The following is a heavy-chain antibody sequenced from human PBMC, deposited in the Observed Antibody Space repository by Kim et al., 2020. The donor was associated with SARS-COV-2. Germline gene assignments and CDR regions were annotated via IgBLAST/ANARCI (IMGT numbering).Heavy chain of an antibody. V-gene: IGHV4-34*01. Sequence: SETLSLTCAVYGGSFSGYYWSWIRQPPGKGLEWIGEINHSGSTNYNPSLKSRVTISVDTSKNQFSLKLSSVTAADTAVYYCARGEVDIVATPYYYYGMDV. CDR3: ARGEVDIVATPYYYYGMDV. CDR1: GGSFSGYY. J-gene: IGHJ6*01. CDR2: INHSGST. D-gene: IGHD5-12*01.